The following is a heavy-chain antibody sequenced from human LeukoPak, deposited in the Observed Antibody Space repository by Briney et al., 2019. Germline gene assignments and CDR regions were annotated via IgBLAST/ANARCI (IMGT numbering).Heavy chain of an antibody. D-gene: IGHD3-9*01. Sequence: PSETLSLTCTVSGVSISSSSYYWGWVRQPPGKGLEWIGSIYYSGSTYYNPSLKSRVTISLDMSQNQFSLKLSSVTAADTAVYYCARHGVRDPRILTGYYNRDRFDPWGQGTLVTVSS. CDR3: ARHGVRDPRILTGYYNRDRFDP. V-gene: IGHV4-39*01. CDR2: IYYSGST. J-gene: IGHJ5*02. CDR1: GVSISSSSYY.